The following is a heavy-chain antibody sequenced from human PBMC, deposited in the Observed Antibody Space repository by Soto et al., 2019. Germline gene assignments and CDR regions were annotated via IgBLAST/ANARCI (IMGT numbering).Heavy chain of an antibody. Sequence: SETLSLTCTVSGGSIISSSYYWVWIRQPPGKGLEWIGSIYYSGSTYYNPSLKSRVTISVDTSKNQFSLKLSSVTAADTAVYYCARQPCSGGSCYPVSNWFDPWGQGSLVTVSS. D-gene: IGHD2-15*01. CDR2: IYYSGST. V-gene: IGHV4-39*01. CDR1: GGSIISSSYY. J-gene: IGHJ5*02. CDR3: ARQPCSGGSCYPVSNWFDP.